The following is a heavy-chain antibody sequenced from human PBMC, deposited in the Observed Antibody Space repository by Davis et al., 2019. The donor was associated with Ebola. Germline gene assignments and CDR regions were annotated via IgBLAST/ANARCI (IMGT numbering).Heavy chain of an antibody. CDR3: ARTPDYYYGMDV. Sequence: MPSETLSLTCAVYGGSFSGYYWSWIRQPPGKGLEWIGEINHSGSTNYNPSLGSRVTISTDKSTNQVSLKVNSVTAADTAVYYCARTPDYYYGMDVWGQGTTVSVSS. CDR1: GGSFSGYY. V-gene: IGHV4-34*01. CDR2: INHSGST. J-gene: IGHJ6*02.